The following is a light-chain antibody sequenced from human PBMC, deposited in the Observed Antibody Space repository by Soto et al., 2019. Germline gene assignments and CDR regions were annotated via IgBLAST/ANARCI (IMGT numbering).Light chain of an antibody. CDR3: QDYGTSPYT. CDR1: QSVRNNY. V-gene: IGKV3-20*01. J-gene: IGKJ2*01. Sequence: EFVLKQSPGTLSLSPGQRATLSCRTSQSVRNNYLAWYQQKPGQAPRLLMYDASSRPGGISDRFIGSGSGTDFTLTISGLEPEDFAVYYCQDYGTSPYTFGQGTRVEIK. CDR2: DAS.